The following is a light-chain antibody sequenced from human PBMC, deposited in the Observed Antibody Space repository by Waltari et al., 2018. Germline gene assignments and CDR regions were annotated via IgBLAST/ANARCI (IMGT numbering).Light chain of an antibody. CDR2: EVS. J-gene: IGLJ3*02. V-gene: IGLV2-14*01. CDR1: SSAVGGYNL. Sequence: QSALTQPASVSGSPGQSITISCTGSSSAVGGYNLVFWYQQYPGKAPKLMIYEVSNRPSGFSNRFSGSKSDNTASLTISGLQPEDEALYYCSSHAHSGTWVFGGGTKLTVL. CDR3: SSHAHSGTWV.